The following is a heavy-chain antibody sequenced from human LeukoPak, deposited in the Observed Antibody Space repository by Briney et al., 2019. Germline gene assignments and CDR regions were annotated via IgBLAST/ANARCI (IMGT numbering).Heavy chain of an antibody. CDR1: GFTFSSNA. CDR3: AKERDYGPADY. Sequence: GGSLRLSCAASGFTFSSNAMSWVRQAPGKGLEWVSTISGSGGNTYHADSVKGRFTVSRDNSKNTLFLQMNSLRAEDTAIYYCAKERDYGPADYWGQGTLVTVSS. J-gene: IGHJ4*02. D-gene: IGHD4/OR15-4a*01. V-gene: IGHV3-23*01. CDR2: ISGSGGNT.